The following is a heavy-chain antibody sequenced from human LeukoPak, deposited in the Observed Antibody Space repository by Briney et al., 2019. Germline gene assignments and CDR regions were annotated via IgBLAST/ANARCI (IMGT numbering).Heavy chain of an antibody. J-gene: IGHJ4*02. CDR1: GGSFSGYY. CDR3: AILHRSSITGGFDY. CDR2: INHSGST. V-gene: IGHV4-34*01. Sequence: SETLSLTCAVYGGSFSGYYWSWIRQPPGKGLEWIGEINHSGSTNYNPSLKSRVTISVDTSKNQFSLKLSSVTAADTAVYYCAILHRSSITGGFDYWGQGTLVTVSS. D-gene: IGHD2-2*01.